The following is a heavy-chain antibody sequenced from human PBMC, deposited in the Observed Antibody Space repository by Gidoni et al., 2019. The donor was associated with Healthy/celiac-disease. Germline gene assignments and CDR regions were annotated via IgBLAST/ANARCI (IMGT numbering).Heavy chain of an antibody. J-gene: IGHJ4*02. CDR3: TRSIAAAGSFDY. V-gene: IGHV3-73*02. D-gene: IGHD6-13*01. CDR2: IRSKANSYAT. Sequence: EVQLVESGGGLVQPGGSLKLSCAASGFTFSGSAMHWVRQASGKGLEWVGRIRSKANSYATAYAASVKGRFTISRDDSKNTAYLQMNSLKTEDTAVYYCTRSIAAAGSFDYWGQGTLVTVSS. CDR1: GFTFSGSA.